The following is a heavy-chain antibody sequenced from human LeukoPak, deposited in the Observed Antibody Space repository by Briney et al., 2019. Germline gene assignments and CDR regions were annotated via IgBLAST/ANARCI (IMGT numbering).Heavy chain of an antibody. Sequence: GGSLRLSCAASGLTFRNYWMSWIRQAPGKGLEWAAHISEDGSNKYYVDSVKGRFTISRDNAKNSLYLQMNSLRVGDTAVYYCVSWSGKYYVTSEIPANSWGQGTLVTVSS. CDR2: ISEDGSNK. J-gene: IGHJ4*02. CDR1: GLTFRNYW. D-gene: IGHD3-10*02. V-gene: IGHV3-7*01. CDR3: VSWSGKYYVTSEIPANS.